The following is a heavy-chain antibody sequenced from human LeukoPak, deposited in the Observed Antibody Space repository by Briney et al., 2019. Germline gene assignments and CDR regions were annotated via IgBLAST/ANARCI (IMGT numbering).Heavy chain of an antibody. CDR1: GFTFSSYA. Sequence: TGGSLRLSCAASGFTFSSYAMSWVRQAPGKGLEWVSSISDNGGSTYSADSVKGRFTISRDNSKNTLYLQMNSLRAEDTAVYYCAKDADTATIIYWYFDLWGRGTLVTVSS. J-gene: IGHJ2*01. CDR2: ISDNGGST. CDR3: AKDADTATIIYWYFDL. V-gene: IGHV3-23*01. D-gene: IGHD5-18*01.